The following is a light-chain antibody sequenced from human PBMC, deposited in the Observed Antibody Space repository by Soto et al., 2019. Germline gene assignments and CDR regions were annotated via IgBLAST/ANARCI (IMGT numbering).Light chain of an antibody. Sequence: QSALTQPRSVSGSPGQSVTISCTGTSSDVGNYNYVSWYQQHPGKAPKLMIFDVTERPSGVPDRFSGSKSGNTASLTIPGLQSEDEADYYCCSYAGSYTVMFGGGTKVTVL. CDR1: SSDVGNYNY. V-gene: IGLV2-11*01. CDR2: DVT. J-gene: IGLJ3*02. CDR3: CSYAGSYTVM.